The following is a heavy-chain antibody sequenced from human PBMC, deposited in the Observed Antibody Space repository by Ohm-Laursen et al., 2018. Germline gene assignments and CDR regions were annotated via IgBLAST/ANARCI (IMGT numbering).Heavy chain of an antibody. J-gene: IGHJ4*02. CDR2: INHSGST. CDR3: ASVSGSYYNVY. V-gene: IGHV4-34*01. D-gene: IGHD3-10*01. CDR1: GGSFSGYY. Sequence: SQTLSLTCAVYGGSFSGYYWSWIRQPPGKGLEWIGEINHSGSTNCNPSLKSRVTISVDTSKNQFSLKLSSVTAADTAVYYCASVSGSYYNVYWGQGTLVTVSS.